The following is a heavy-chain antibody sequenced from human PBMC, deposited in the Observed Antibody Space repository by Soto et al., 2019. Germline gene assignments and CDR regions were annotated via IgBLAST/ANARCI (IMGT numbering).Heavy chain of an antibody. J-gene: IGHJ6*02. Sequence: QVQLQQWGAGLLKPSETLSLTCAVYGGSFSGYYWSWIRQPPGKGLEWIGEINHSGSTNYNPSLKSRVTISVDTSKNQFSLKLSSVTAADTAVYYCARSIAAAGPSLDYYYGMDVWGQGTTVTVSS. CDR3: ARSIAAAGPSLDYYYGMDV. V-gene: IGHV4-34*01. CDR2: INHSGST. CDR1: GGSFSGYY. D-gene: IGHD6-13*01.